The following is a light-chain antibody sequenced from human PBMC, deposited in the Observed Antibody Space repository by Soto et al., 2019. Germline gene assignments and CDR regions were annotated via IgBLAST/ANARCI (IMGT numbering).Light chain of an antibody. CDR1: GSNIGAGSY. J-gene: IGLJ1*01. V-gene: IGLV1-40*01. Sequence: QSVLTQPPSVSGAPGQRVTISCTGSGSNIGAGSYVHWYQQLPGTAPKLLVYGNNNRPSGVPDRFSGSKSATSASLAITGLQAEDEADYYCQSYDISLSGWVFGTGTKVTVL. CDR3: QSYDISLSGWV. CDR2: GNN.